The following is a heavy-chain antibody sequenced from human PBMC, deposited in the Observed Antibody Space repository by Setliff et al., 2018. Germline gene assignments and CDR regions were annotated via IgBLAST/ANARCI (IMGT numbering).Heavy chain of an antibody. D-gene: IGHD2-2*01. J-gene: IGHJ4*02. CDR2: ISHGVST. CDR1: GASVTSFDYY. V-gene: IGHV4-30-4*01. CDR3: ARTHCTTTSCFYFHY. Sequence: SETLSLTCTVSGASVTSFDYYWSWIRQPPGKGLEYIGHISHGVSTSYSPSLKSRLSISADTSKNQFSLKLTSVTAADTAVYYCARTHCTTTSCFYFHYWGQGTVVTRLL.